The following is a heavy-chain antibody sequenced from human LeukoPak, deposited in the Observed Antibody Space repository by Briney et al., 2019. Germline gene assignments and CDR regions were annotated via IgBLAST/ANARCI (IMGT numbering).Heavy chain of an antibody. D-gene: IGHD5-18*01. CDR2: ISSSGSTI. Sequence: GGSLRLSCAASGFSLSTFEMNWVRQAPGKGLEWVSYISSSGSTIYYADSVKGRFTISRDNAKNSLYLQMNSLRAEDTAVYYCARVSTTAIVAFDYWGQGTLVTVSS. CDR3: ARVSTTAIVAFDY. J-gene: IGHJ4*02. V-gene: IGHV3-48*03. CDR1: GFSLSTFE.